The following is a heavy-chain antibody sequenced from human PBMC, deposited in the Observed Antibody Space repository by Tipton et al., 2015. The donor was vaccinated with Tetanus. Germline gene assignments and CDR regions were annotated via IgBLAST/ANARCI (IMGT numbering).Heavy chain of an antibody. D-gene: IGHD2-21*02. CDR1: GFIFDDYA. V-gene: IGHV3-9*01. Sequence: SLRPSCAASGFIFDDYAMHWVRQAPGKGLEWVSGISWNSGSIGYADSVKGRFTISRDNAKNSLYLQMNSLRAEDTALYYCAKDTGVTPHYGMDVWGQGTTVTVSS. J-gene: IGHJ6*02. CDR3: AKDTGVTPHYGMDV. CDR2: ISWNSGSI.